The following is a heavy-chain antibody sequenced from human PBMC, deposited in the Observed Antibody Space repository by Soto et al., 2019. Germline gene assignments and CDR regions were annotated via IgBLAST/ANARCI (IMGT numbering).Heavy chain of an antibody. Sequence: QVQLVQSGAEMKKPGSSVKVSCQSSGGTFNTYAMNWVRQAPGQGPEWMGDISPMFGAANYAPKFQGRVTITADESTCTSYMQLSSLTSEDTALYFCAREVQVQTPAFVYWGQGTLVTVSS. V-gene: IGHV1-69*19. CDR1: GGTFNTYA. CDR2: ISPMFGAA. D-gene: IGHD3-10*01. J-gene: IGHJ4*02. CDR3: AREVQVQTPAFVY.